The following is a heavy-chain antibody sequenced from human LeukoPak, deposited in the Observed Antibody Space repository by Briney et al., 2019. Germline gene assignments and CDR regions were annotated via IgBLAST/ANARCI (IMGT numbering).Heavy chain of an antibody. CDR3: AGEVVRDVSGVDYTWLDP. CDR1: GFNFNTYG. CDR2: IWHDGSDE. J-gene: IGHJ5*02. Sequence: GRSLRLSCAASGFNFNTYGMHWVRQTPGKGLEWVAVIWHDGSDEYYADSVKGRFTISRDNSKSLVYLQMDSLRDEDTAVYYCAGEVVRDVSGVDYTWLDPWGLGTLVFVS. D-gene: IGHD2-8*01. V-gene: IGHV3-33*01.